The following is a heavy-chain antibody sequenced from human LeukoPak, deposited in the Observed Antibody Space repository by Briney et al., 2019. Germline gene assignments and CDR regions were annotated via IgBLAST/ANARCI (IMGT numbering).Heavy chain of an antibody. J-gene: IGHJ3*02. V-gene: IGHV3-30*02. CDR1: GFTFSNYG. Sequence: GGSLRLSCAASGFTFSNYGMHWVRQAPGKGLEWVAFVRYDETTKFYADSVKGRVIISRDNSKTTLYLQMNSLRPEDTAVYYCAREVATNDDAFDIWGQGTMVTVSS. CDR3: AREVATNDDAFDI. D-gene: IGHD5-12*01. CDR2: VRYDETTK.